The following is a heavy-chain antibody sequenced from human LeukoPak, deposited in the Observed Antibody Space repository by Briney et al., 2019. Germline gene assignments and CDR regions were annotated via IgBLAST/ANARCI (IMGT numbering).Heavy chain of an antibody. CDR3: ARVHDSSGSDAFDI. J-gene: IGHJ3*02. CDR1: GYAFTSYG. D-gene: IGHD3-22*01. CDR2: ISAYNGNT. Sequence: ASVKVSCKASGYAFTSYGISWVRQAPGQGLEWMGWISAYNGNTNYAQKLQGRVTMTTDTSTSTAYMELRSLRSDDTAVYYCARVHDSSGSDAFDIWGQGTMVTVSS. V-gene: IGHV1-18*01.